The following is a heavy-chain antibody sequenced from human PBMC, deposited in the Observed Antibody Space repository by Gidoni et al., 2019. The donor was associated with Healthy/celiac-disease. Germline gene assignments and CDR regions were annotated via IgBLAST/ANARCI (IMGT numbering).Heavy chain of an antibody. D-gene: IGHD6-13*01. J-gene: IGHJ4*02. CDR1: GFSLSTSGVG. CDR2: IYWDDDK. CDR3: AHGQYSSSWYGPKYYFDY. V-gene: IGHV2-5*02. Sequence: QITLKESGPTLVKPTQTLTLTCTFSGFSLSTSGVGVGWIRQPPGKALEWLALIYWDDDKRYSPSLKSRLTITKDTSKNQVVLTMTNMDPVDTATYYCAHGQYSSSWYGPKYYFDYWGQGTLVTVSS.